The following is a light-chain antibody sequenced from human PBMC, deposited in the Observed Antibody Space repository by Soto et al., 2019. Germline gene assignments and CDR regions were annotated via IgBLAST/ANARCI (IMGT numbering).Light chain of an antibody. CDR1: SSDVGGYNY. V-gene: IGLV2-8*01. CDR2: EVS. Sequence: QSVLTQPASVSGSPGQSITISYTGTSSDVGGYNYVSWYQQHPGKAPKLMIYEVSKRPSGVPDRFSGSKSGNTASLTVSGLQPEDEADYYCSSYAGSNKSVFGTGTKVTVL. CDR3: SSYAGSNKSV. J-gene: IGLJ1*01.